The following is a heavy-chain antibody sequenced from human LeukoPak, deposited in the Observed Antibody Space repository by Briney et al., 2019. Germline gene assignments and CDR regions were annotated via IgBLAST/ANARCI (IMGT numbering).Heavy chain of an antibody. Sequence: RPRETSHTTCEGSGYRFNTYWIGWVRQMTGKGLEWMGIIYPGDSATRYSPSFQGQVTVSADKSISTAYLQWSSLKTSDTAMYYCARRYHDSSGYSRHFDYWGQGTLVTVSS. CDR2: IYPGDSAT. J-gene: IGHJ4*02. CDR3: ARRYHDSSGYSRHFDY. V-gene: IGHV5-51*01. CDR1: GYRFNTYW. D-gene: IGHD3-22*01.